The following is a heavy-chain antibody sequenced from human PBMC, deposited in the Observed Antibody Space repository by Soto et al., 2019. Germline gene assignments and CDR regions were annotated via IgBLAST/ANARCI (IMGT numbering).Heavy chain of an antibody. V-gene: IGHV4-4*02. CDR2: IYHSGST. J-gene: IGHJ6*02. CDR3: ARDGTSRITIFGVVMRPYGMDV. Sequence: SETLSLTCAVSGGSISSSNWWSWVRQPPGKGLEWIGEIYHSGSTNYNPSLKSRVTISVDKSKNQFSLKLSSVTAADTAVCYCARDGTSRITIFGVVMRPYGMDVWGQGTTVTVSS. CDR1: GGSISSSNW. D-gene: IGHD3-3*01.